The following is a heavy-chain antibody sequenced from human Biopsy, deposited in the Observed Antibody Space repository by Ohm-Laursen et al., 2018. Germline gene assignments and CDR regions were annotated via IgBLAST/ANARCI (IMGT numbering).Heavy chain of an antibody. CDR1: GASISSAAYH. CDR2: ISHSGST. V-gene: IGHV4-31*01. CDR3: AGATSGTSLYDH. Sequence: TLSLTCTVSGASISSAAYHWSWIRQLPGKGLEWIGYISHSGSTSYNPSLRSLVTISTDTSTNQFSLKVRSVTAADTAMYYCAGATSGTSLYDHWGQGTLVIVSS. J-gene: IGHJ5*02. D-gene: IGHD6-13*01.